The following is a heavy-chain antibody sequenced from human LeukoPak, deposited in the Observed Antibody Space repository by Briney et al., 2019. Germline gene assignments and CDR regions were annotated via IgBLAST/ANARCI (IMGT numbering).Heavy chain of an antibody. Sequence: GGSLRLSCAASGFTFSSYGMSWVRQAPGKGLEWVSAISGNAAITFYADSVKGRFTISRDNSKNTLYLQMNSLRAEDTAVYYCAKDDAWGRFYHWGQGTLVTVSS. CDR1: GFTFSSYG. V-gene: IGHV3-23*01. D-gene: IGHD3-16*01. CDR3: AKDDAWGRFYH. CDR2: ISGNAAIT. J-gene: IGHJ1*01.